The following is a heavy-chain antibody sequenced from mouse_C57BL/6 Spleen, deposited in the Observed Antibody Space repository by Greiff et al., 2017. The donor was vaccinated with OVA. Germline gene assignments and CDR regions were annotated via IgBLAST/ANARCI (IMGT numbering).Heavy chain of an antibody. J-gene: IGHJ4*01. CDR1: GFNIKDDY. CDR3: TRNRDYDSAMDY. D-gene: IGHD2-4*01. V-gene: IGHV14-4*01. CDR2: IDPENGDT. Sequence: VHVKQSGAELVRPGASVKLSCTASGFNIKDDYMHWVKQRPEQGLEWIGWIDPENGDTEYASKFQGKATITADTSSNTAYLQLSSLTSEDTAVYYCTRNRDYDSAMDYWGQGTSVTVSS.